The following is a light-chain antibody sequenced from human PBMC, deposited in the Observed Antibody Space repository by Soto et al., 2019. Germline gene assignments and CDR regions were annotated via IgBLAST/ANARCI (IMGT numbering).Light chain of an antibody. CDR2: TAS. J-gene: IGKJ1*01. CDR1: QCISDY. Sequence: DIRMTQSPSSLSASVGDTVTITCRASQCISDYLSWFQHNPGEAPKLLIYTASSLQGGVPLRFSGAGSRTDFSLTISGLQPEDSATYYCQQTYTFPWTFGQGTRVDIK. CDR3: QQTYTFPWT. V-gene: IGKV1-39*01.